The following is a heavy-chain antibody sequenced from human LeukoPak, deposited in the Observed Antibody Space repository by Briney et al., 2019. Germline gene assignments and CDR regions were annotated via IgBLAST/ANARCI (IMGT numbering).Heavy chain of an antibody. J-gene: IGHJ5*02. V-gene: IGHV4-34*01. Sequence: PSETLSLTCAVYGGSFSGYYWSWIRKPPGKGLEWIGEINHSGSTNYNPSLKSRVTISVDTSKNQFSLKLSSVTAADTAVYYCARVGSNYGDWFDPWGQGTLVTVSS. D-gene: IGHD4-11*01. CDR2: INHSGST. CDR1: GGSFSGYY. CDR3: ARVGSNYGDWFDP.